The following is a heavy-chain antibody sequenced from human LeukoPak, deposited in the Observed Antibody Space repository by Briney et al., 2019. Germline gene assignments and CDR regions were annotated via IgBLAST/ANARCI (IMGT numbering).Heavy chain of an antibody. CDR2: INYSGST. CDR3: ARHFDN. Sequence: PSETLSLTCTVSGVSIISSSYDWGWIRQPPGKGLEWIGSINYSGSTDYNPSLKSRVTISVDASKNRFSLKMSSVTAADTTVYYCARHFDNWGQGTLVTVSS. V-gene: IGHV4-39*01. J-gene: IGHJ4*02. CDR1: GVSIISSSYD.